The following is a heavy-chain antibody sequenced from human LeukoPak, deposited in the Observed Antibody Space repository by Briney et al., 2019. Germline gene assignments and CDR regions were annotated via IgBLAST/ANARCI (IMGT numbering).Heavy chain of an antibody. Sequence: SETLSLTCAVYGGSFSGYYWNWIRQPPGKGLEYVGEINHSGSTNYNPSLKSRITISVDTSRNQFSLKLTSVTAADTAVYYCARGNGGGYSYYFYGMDVWGQGTTVSVS. CDR2: INHSGST. V-gene: IGHV4-34*01. CDR3: ARGNGGGYSYYFYGMDV. J-gene: IGHJ6*02. CDR1: GGSFSGYY. D-gene: IGHD2-21*02.